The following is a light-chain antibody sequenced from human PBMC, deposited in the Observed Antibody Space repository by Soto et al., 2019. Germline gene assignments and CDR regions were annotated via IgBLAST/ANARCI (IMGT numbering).Light chain of an antibody. Sequence: EIVLTQSPATLSLSPGERATLSCRASQSVSSYLAWYQQKPGQAPRLLIYDASNRATGIPARFSGSGSGTDFTLTISSLEPEDVAVYYCQHRSNWRMYTFGQGTKLEIK. CDR2: DAS. CDR1: QSVSSY. V-gene: IGKV3-11*01. CDR3: QHRSNWRMYT. J-gene: IGKJ2*01.